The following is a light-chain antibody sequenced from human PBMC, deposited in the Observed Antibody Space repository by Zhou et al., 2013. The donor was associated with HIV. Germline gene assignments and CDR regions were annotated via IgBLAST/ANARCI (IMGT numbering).Light chain of an antibody. CDR3: QQFHYSPAT. V-gene: IGKV1-13*02. CDR2: RAS. CDR1: QGISSA. J-gene: IGKJ5*01. Sequence: AIQLTQSPSSLSASVGDRVTITCRASQGISSALAWYQQKPGKPPKLLIYRASSLESGVPSRFSGSGSGTDFTLTISSLQREDFATYYCQQFHYSPATFGQGTRLEIK.